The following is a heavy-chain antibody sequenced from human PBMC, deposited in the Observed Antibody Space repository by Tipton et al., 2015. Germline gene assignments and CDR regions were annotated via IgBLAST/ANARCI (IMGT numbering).Heavy chain of an antibody. D-gene: IGHD4-17*01. CDR2: IYVGDSDT. CDR3: ARRQDDYGDYGY. Sequence: QSGPEVKKPGESLKISCKGSGYSFTNSWIAWVRQMPGKGLEWMGIIYVGDSDTRYSQSFQGQVTISADKSISTAYLQWSSLKASDSAMYYCARRQDDYGDYGYWGQGTLVTVSS. J-gene: IGHJ4*02. CDR1: GYSFTNSW. V-gene: IGHV5-51*01.